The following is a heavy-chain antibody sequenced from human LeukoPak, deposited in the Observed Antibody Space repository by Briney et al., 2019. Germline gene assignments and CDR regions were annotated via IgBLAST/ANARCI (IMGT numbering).Heavy chain of an antibody. CDR1: GGSISSSDTY. CDR3: ARLSHCSSASCYTSYFDS. J-gene: IGHJ4*02. V-gene: IGHV4-39*07. D-gene: IGHD2-2*02. CDR2: ISYMGGP. Sequence: PSETLSLTCTVSGGSISSSDTYWGWIRQPPGKGLEWIGSISYMGGPYHNPSLRSRVTMSVDTSKNQFSLNLSSVTAADTAVYYCARLSHCSSASCYTSYFDSWGQGTLVTVPS.